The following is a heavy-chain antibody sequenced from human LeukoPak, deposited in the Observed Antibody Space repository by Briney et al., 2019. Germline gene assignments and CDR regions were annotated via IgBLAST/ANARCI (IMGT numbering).Heavy chain of an antibody. CDR1: GGTFSSYA. CDR3: ARAEFGDDYGDYHLDY. V-gene: IGHV1-69*13. Sequence: RASVKVSCKASGGTFSSYAISWVRQAPGQGLEWMGGIIPIFGTANYAQKFQGRVTITADESTSTAYMELSSLRSEDTAVYYCARAEFGDDYGDYHLDYWGQGTLVTVSS. CDR2: IIPIFGTA. D-gene: IGHD4-17*01. J-gene: IGHJ4*02.